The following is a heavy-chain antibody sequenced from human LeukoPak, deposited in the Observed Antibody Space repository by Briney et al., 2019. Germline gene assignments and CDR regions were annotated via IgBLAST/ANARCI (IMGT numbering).Heavy chain of an antibody. CDR3: AKALRTYYYGSGSYSLDY. CDR2: ISYDGSNK. J-gene: IGHJ4*02. D-gene: IGHD3-10*01. CDR1: GFTFSSYG. Sequence: GRSLRLSCAASGFTFSSYGMHWVRQAPGKGLEWVAVISYDGSNKYYADSVKGRFTISRDNSKNTLYLQMNSLRAEDTAVYYCAKALRTYYYGSGSYSLDYWGQGTLVTVSS. V-gene: IGHV3-30*18.